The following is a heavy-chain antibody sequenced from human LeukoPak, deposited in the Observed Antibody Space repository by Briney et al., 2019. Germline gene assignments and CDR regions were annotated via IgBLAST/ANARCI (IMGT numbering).Heavy chain of an antibody. D-gene: IGHD2/OR15-2a*01. J-gene: IGHJ6*02. CDR2: IKQDGSEK. CDR1: GFTFSSYW. CDR3: ARDDHFLDYYYYGMDV. Sequence: SGGSLRLSCAASGFTFSSYWMGWVRQAPGKGLEWVANIKQDGSEKYYVDSVKGRFTISRDNAKNSLYLQMNSLRAEDTAVYYCARDDHFLDYYYYGMDVWGQGTTVTVSS. V-gene: IGHV3-7*01.